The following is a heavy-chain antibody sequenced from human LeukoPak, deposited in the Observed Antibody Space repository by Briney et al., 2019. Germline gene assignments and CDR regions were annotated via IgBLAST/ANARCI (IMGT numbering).Heavy chain of an antibody. D-gene: IGHD3-3*01. J-gene: IGHJ3*01. CDR1: GGSFSGHY. V-gene: IGHV4-34*01. CDR2: INHGGST. CDR3: ASLVHYDFWSGYFRPSDAIDV. Sequence: PSETLSLTCAVYGGSFSGHYWSWIRQPPGQGLEWLAEINHGGSTSYSPSLKSRASISADKSKNQFSLRLTSVTAADTAVYYCASLVHYDFWSGYFRPSDAIDVWGQGTAVTVSS.